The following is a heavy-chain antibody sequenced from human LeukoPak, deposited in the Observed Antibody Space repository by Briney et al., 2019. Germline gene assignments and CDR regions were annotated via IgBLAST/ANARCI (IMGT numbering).Heavy chain of an antibody. D-gene: IGHD3-10*01. CDR1: GFTFSSYA. J-gene: IGHJ6*03. Sequence: GGSLRLSCAASGFTFSSYAMHWVRQAPGKGLEWVAVISYDGSNKYYADSVKGRFTISRDNSKNTLYLQMNSLRAEDTAVYYCAKDGVGYGSGLAVPTSMDVWGKGTTVTVSS. CDR2: ISYDGSNK. CDR3: AKDGVGYGSGLAVPTSMDV. V-gene: IGHV3-30-3*01.